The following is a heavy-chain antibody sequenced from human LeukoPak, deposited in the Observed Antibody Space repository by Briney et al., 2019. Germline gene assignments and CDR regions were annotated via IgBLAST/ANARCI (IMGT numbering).Heavy chain of an antibody. J-gene: IGHJ4*02. CDR1: GYTLTSYY. D-gene: IGHD3-22*01. Sequence: ASVKVSCKASGYTLTSYYMHWVRQAPGQGLEWMGIINPSGGSTSYAQKFQGRVTMTRDTSTSTVYMELSSLRSEDTAVYYCARGQYYYDSRLMRFDYWGQGTLVTVSS. V-gene: IGHV1-46*01. CDR3: ARGQYYYDSRLMRFDY. CDR2: INPSGGST.